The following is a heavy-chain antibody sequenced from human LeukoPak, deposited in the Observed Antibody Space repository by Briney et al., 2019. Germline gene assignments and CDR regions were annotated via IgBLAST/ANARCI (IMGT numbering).Heavy chain of an antibody. Sequence: HPGGSLRLSCAASGFTFSSYWMSWVRQAPGKGLEWVANIDQDGSEIHYVDSVKGRFVISRDNTENSVYLQMYSLRDEDTAVYYCARDPGNFDHWGQGTLVTVSS. V-gene: IGHV3-7*01. CDR2: IDQDGSEI. J-gene: IGHJ4*02. CDR3: ARDPGNFDH. CDR1: GFTFSSYW.